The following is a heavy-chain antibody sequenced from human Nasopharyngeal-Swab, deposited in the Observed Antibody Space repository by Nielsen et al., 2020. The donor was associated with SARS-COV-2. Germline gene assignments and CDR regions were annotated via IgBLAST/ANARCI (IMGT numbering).Heavy chain of an antibody. CDR3: ARAVAGTHYYYGMDV. Sequence: VRQMPGKGLEWMGIIYPGDSDTRYSPSFQGQVTISADKSISTAYLQWSSLKASDTAMYYCARAVAGTHYYYGMDVWGQGTTVTVSS. CDR2: IYPGDSDT. J-gene: IGHJ6*02. V-gene: IGHV5-51*01. D-gene: IGHD6-19*01.